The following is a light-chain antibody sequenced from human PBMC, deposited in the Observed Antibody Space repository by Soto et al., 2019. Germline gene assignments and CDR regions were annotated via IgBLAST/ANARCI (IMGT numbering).Light chain of an antibody. CDR2: DVS. V-gene: IGLV2-14*01. CDR3: SADTSSSTLVV. J-gene: IGLJ2*01. Sequence: QSVLTQPASVSGSPGQSITISCTGTSSDVGGYNYVSWYQQHPGKAPKLMIYDVSNRPSGVSNRLSGSKSGNTASLTISGLQAEDEADYDCSADTSSSTLVVFGGGTKLTVL. CDR1: SSDVGGYNY.